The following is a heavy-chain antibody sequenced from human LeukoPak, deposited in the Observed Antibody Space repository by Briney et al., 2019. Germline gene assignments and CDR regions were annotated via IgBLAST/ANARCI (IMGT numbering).Heavy chain of an antibody. Sequence: PGGSLRLSCAASDFTVGSNYMTWVRQAPGKGLEWVSVIYSGGKTFYADSVKGRFTISRDDSKNTLYLQMNSLRAEDTAIYCCARDGDDTTNWWGQGTLVTVSS. CDR1: DFTVGSNY. D-gene: IGHD2-8*01. CDR3: ARDGDDTTNW. V-gene: IGHV3-53*01. CDR2: IYSGGKT. J-gene: IGHJ4*02.